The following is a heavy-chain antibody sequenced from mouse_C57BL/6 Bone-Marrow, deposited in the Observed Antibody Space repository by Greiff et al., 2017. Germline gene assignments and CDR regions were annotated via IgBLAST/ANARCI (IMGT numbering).Heavy chain of an antibody. Sequence: QVQLQQPGAELVKPGASVKLSCKASGYTFTSYWMHWVKQRPGQGLEWIGMIHPNSGSTNYNEKFKSKATLTVDKSSSTAYMQLSSLTSEDSAVYYCARGVYYDYVYWYFDVWGTGTTVTVSS. CDR2: IHPNSGST. J-gene: IGHJ1*03. V-gene: IGHV1-64*01. CDR1: GYTFTSYW. D-gene: IGHD2-4*01. CDR3: ARGVYYDYVYWYFDV.